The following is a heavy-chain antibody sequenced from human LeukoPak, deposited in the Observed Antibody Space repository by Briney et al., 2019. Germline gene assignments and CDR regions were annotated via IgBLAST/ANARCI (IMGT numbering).Heavy chain of an antibody. CDR3: ARGARDAYGSGSYYDYFDF. V-gene: IGHV4-34*01. D-gene: IGHD3-10*01. CDR2: INHSGSN. Sequence: DTQSLICGLYGRSFSVYYWSWIRQPPGKGLEWLGEINHSGSNNYNPSVKSRVTISVDTSKNQFYLQLSSVTAADTALYYCARGARDAYGSGSYYDYFDFWGQGTLVTVYS. CDR1: GRSFSVYY. J-gene: IGHJ4*02.